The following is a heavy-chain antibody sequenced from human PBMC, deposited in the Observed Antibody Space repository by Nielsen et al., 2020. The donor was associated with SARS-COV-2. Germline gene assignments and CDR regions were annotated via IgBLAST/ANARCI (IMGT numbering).Heavy chain of an antibody. CDR2: ISGSGVNT. CDR3: AKDSDRSPVYYLDY. CDR1: GFTFSTYA. D-gene: IGHD3-16*02. Sequence: GSLKISCAASGFTFSTYAMSWVRQAPGKGLEWVSGISGSGVNTNYADSVKGRFTISRDSSKNRLYLQVNSLRAEDTAVYYCAKDSDRSPVYYLDYWGQGTLVTVSS. V-gene: IGHV3-23*01. J-gene: IGHJ4*02.